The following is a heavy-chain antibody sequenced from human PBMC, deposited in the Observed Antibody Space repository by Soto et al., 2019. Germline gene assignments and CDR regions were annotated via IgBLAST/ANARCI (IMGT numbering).Heavy chain of an antibody. CDR3: ARDLGGRGYSSSWQSY. D-gene: IGHD6-13*01. V-gene: IGHV1-69*13. Sequence: SVKVSCKASGGTFSSYAISWVRQAPGQGLEWMGGIIPIFGTANYAQKFQGRVTITADESTSTAYMELGSLRSEDTAVYYCARDLGGRGYSSSWQSYWGQGTLVTVSS. CDR2: IIPIFGTA. J-gene: IGHJ4*02. CDR1: GGTFSSYA.